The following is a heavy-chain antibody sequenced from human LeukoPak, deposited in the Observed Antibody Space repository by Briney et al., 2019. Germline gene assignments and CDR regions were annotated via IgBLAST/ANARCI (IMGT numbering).Heavy chain of an antibody. CDR3: AELGITMIGGV. J-gene: IGHJ6*04. CDR2: ISSRSSYI. Sequence: GGSLRLSCAASGFTFSSYTMNWVRQAPGKGLEWVSSISSRSSYIYYADSVRGRFTISRDNAKNSLYLQMNSLRAEDTAVYYCAELGITMIGGVWGKGTTVTISS. V-gene: IGHV3-21*01. D-gene: IGHD3-10*02. CDR1: GFTFSSYT.